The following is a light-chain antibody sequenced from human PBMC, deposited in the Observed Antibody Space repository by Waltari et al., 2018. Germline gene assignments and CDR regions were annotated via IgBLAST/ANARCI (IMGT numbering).Light chain of an antibody. CDR3: QQRSNWPYT. Sequence: GRRATLSCRASQTVRSYLAWYQQKPGQAPRLLIFDASSRAPGIPAKFSGSGSGTDFTLTVSNLEPEDFAVYYCQQRSNWPYTFGQGTRVEIK. CDR2: DAS. CDR1: QTVRSY. V-gene: IGKV3-11*01. J-gene: IGKJ2*01.